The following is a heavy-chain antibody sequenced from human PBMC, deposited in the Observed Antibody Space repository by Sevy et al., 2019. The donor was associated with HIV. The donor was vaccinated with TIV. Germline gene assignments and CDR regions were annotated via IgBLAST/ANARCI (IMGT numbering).Heavy chain of an antibody. CDR1: GYTLTELS. D-gene: IGHD2-15*01. CDR3: ATAFGGWSFDY. J-gene: IGHJ4*02. CDR2: FDPEDGET. Sequence: ASVKVSCKVSGYTLTELSMHWVRQAPGKGLEWMGGFDPEDGETIYAQKFQGRVTMNDDTSTETAYMELSSLRSEDTAVYYCATAFGGWSFDYWGQGTLVTVSS. V-gene: IGHV1-24*01.